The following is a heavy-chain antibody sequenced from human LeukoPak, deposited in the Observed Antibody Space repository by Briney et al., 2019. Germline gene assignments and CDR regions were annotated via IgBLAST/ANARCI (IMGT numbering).Heavy chain of an antibody. CDR2: ISSSSSTI. D-gene: IGHD3-3*01. CDR3: ARAYTIFGVVIPYYFDY. V-gene: IGHV3-48*01. Sequence: QPGGSLRLSCAASGFTFSSYSMNWVRQAPGEGLEWVSYISSSSSTIYYADSVKGRFTISRDNAKNSLYLQMNSLRAEDTAVYYCARAYTIFGVVIPYYFDYRGQGTLVTVSS. CDR1: GFTFSSYS. J-gene: IGHJ4*02.